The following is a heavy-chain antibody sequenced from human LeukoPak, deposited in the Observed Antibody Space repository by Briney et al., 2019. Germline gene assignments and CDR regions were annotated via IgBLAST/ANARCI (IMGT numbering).Heavy chain of an antibody. Sequence: PSETLSLTCAVYGGSFSGYYWSWIRQPPGKGLEWIGEINHSGSTNYNPSLKSRVTISVDTSKNQFSLKLSSVTAADTAVYYCARVCSGGSCLDWGQGTLVTVSS. J-gene: IGHJ4*02. V-gene: IGHV4-34*01. CDR1: GGSFSGYY. CDR3: ARVCSGGSCLD. CDR2: INHSGST. D-gene: IGHD2-15*01.